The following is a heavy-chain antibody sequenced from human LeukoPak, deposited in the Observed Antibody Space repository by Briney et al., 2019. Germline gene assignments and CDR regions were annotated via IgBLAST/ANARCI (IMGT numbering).Heavy chain of an antibody. CDR2: FDPEDGET. Sequence: ASVKVFCKVSGYTLTELSMHWVRQAPGKGLEWMGGFDPEDGETIYAQKFQGRVTMTEDTSTDTAYMELSSLRSGDTAVYYCARDDYGGTDAFDIWGQGTMVTVSS. CDR3: ARDDYGGTDAFDI. V-gene: IGHV1-24*01. D-gene: IGHD4-23*01. J-gene: IGHJ3*02. CDR1: GYTLTELS.